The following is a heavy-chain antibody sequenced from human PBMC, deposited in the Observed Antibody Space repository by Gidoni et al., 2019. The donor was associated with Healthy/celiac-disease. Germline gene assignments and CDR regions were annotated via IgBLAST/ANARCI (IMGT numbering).Heavy chain of an antibody. CDR2: ISGSGGST. V-gene: IGHV3-23*04. J-gene: IGHJ4*02. CDR3: AKDLIFDYYDSSGYYAGLDY. D-gene: IGHD3-22*01. Sequence: EVQLVESGGGLVQPGGSLRLSCAASGFTFSSDAMSWVRQAPGKGLGWVSAISGSGGSTYYADSVKGQFPISRDNSKNTLYLQMNSLRAEDTAVYYCAKDLIFDYYDSSGYYAGLDYWGQGTLVTVSS. CDR1: GFTFSSDA.